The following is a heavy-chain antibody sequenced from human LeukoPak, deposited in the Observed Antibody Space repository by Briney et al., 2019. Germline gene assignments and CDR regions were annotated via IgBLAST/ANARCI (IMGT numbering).Heavy chain of an antibody. CDR2: ISGSGGNT. Sequence: GGSLRLSCAASGFTFSSYAMSWVRQAPGKGLEWVSVISGSGGNTYYADSVKGRFTISRDDSKNTLYLQLNSLRAEDTAVYYCAKDFKGAKYYYDSSGYYYFDYWGQGTLVTVSS. D-gene: IGHD3-22*01. CDR1: GFTFSSYA. J-gene: IGHJ4*02. V-gene: IGHV3-23*01. CDR3: AKDFKGAKYYYDSSGYYYFDY.